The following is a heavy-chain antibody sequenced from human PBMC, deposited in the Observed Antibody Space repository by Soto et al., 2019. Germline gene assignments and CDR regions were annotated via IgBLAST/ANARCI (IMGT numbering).Heavy chain of an antibody. CDR2: IWYDGSNK. CDR1: GFTFSSYG. Sequence: PGGSLRLSCAASGFTFSSYGMHWVRQAPGKGLEWVAVIWYDGSNKYYADSVKGRFTISRDNSKNTLYLQMNSLRAEDTAVYYCARLRRRPLSFDPWGQGTLVTVSS. J-gene: IGHJ5*02. V-gene: IGHV3-33*01. CDR3: ARLRRRPLSFDP. D-gene: IGHD3-16*01.